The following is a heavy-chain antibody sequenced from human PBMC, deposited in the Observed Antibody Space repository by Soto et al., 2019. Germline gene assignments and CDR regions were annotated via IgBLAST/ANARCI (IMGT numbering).Heavy chain of an antibody. V-gene: IGHV3-13*01. Sequence: PGGSLRLSWAASGFTFSSYDMHWVRQATGKGLEWVSAIGTAGDTYYPGSVKGRFTISRENAKNSLYLQMNSLRAEDTAVYYCARSAKFWSGYLAIYYYYGMDVWGQGTTVTVSS. J-gene: IGHJ6*02. CDR2: IGTAGDT. D-gene: IGHD3-3*01. CDR3: ARSAKFWSGYLAIYYYYGMDV. CDR1: GFTFSSYD.